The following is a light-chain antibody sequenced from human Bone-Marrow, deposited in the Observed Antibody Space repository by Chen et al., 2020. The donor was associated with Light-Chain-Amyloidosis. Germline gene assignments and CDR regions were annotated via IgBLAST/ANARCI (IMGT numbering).Light chain of an antibody. CDR3: QHRSNWLT. CDR2: DVS. V-gene: IGKV3-11*01. CDR1: QSVSSF. J-gene: IGKJ4*01. Sequence: EIVLKQSPDTLSLSPVEGATLSCRASQSVSSFLAWYQKKPGKAPRLLMYDVSQRATGIPARFSGSGSGTDFTLTISSLETEDLAVYYCQHRSNWLTFGGGTKVEIK.